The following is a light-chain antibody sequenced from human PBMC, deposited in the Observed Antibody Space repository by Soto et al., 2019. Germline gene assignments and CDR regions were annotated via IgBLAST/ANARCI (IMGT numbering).Light chain of an antibody. CDR2: KAS. J-gene: IGKJ1*01. CDR1: QTISSW. V-gene: IGKV1-5*03. CDR3: QQYNSYWT. Sequence: DIHMTQSPSTLSVSLGDIVAMTFRASQTISSWFAWYQQKPGKAPKLLIYKASTLKSGVPSRFSGSGSGTEFTLTISSLQPDDFATYYRQQYNSYWTFGQGTKVDIK.